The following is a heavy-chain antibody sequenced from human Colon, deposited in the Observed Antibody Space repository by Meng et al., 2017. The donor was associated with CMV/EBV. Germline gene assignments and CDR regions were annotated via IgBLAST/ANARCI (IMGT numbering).Heavy chain of an antibody. J-gene: IGHJ4*02. Sequence: GGSLRLSCAASGFTFSSYSMSWVRQAPGKGLEWVSGINGVGDITYYADSVKGRFTISRDNSKNTLYLRMIDLRAEDTAMYYCAKDRAYCGSFSCSPNYFDGWGQGNLVTVSS. CDR3: AKDRAYCGSFSCSPNYFDG. D-gene: IGHD2-21*01. V-gene: IGHV3-23*01. CDR1: GFTFSSYS. CDR2: INGVGDIT.